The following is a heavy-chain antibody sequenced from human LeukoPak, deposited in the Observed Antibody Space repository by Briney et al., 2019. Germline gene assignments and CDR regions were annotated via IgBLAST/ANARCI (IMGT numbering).Heavy chain of an antibody. CDR1: GYTFTNYA. CDR2: INAGNGKT. D-gene: IGHD3-9*01. J-gene: IGHJ4*02. Sequence: ASVKVSCKASGYTFTNYAVHWVRQAPGQRLEWMGWINAGNGKTNYSQKFQVRVTLTRDTSASTVYMELGSLRSEDTAVYYCARGYYDLLTGHVVTYYFDYWGQGTLVTVSS. V-gene: IGHV1-3*01. CDR3: ARGYYDLLTGHVVTYYFDY.